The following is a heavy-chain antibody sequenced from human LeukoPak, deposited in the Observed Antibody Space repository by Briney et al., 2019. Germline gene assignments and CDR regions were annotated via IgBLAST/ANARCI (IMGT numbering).Heavy chain of an antibody. CDR3: ARRLGSGGTYYFDY. J-gene: IGHJ4*02. D-gene: IGHD6-13*01. Sequence: SKTLSLTCAVYGGSFSGYYWSWIRQPPGKGLEWIGEINHSGSTNYNPSLKSRVTISVDTSKNQFSLKLSSVTAADTAVYYCARRLGSGGTYYFDYWGQGTLVTVSS. CDR2: INHSGST. CDR1: GGSFSGYY. V-gene: IGHV4-34*01.